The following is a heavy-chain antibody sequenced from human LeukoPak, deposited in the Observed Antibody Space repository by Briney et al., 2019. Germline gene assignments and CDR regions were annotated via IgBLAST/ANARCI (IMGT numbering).Heavy chain of an antibody. CDR3: ARLTTLVRGVIIGFDY. CDR2: IYPGDSDT. CDR1: GHSFTNYL. Sequence: GESLKISCTGSGHSFTNYLIGWVRQMPGKGLEWMGIIYPGDSDTRYSPSFQGQVTISADKSISTAYLQWSSLKASDSAMYYCARLTTLVRGVIIGFDYWGQGTLVTVSS. V-gene: IGHV5-51*01. D-gene: IGHD3-10*01. J-gene: IGHJ4*02.